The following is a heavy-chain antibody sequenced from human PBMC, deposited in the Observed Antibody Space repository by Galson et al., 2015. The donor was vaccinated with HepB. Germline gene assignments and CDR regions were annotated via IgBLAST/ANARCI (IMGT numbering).Heavy chain of an antibody. CDR1: GFTFSSYA. CDR2: ISYDGSNK. J-gene: IGHJ5*02. CDR3: ARGLDYGDYGEFDP. Sequence: SLRLSCAASGFTFSSYAMHWVRQAPGKGLEWVAVISYDGSNKYYADSVKGRFTISRDNSKNTLYLQMNSLRAEDTAVYYCARGLDYGDYGEFDPWGQGTLVTVSS. D-gene: IGHD4-17*01. V-gene: IGHV3-30-3*01.